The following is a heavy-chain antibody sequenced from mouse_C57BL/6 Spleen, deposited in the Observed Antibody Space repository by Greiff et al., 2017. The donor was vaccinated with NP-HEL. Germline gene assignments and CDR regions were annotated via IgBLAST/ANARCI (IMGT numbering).Heavy chain of an antibody. CDR1: GYAFSSSW. CDR2: IYPGDGDT. Sequence: QVQLQQSGPELVKPGASVKISCKASGYAFSSSWMNWVKQRPGKGLEWIGRIYPGDGDTNYNGKFKGKATLTADKSSSTAYMRLSSLTSEDSAVYFCAREEGKSWFAYWGQGTLVTVSA. CDR3: AREEGKSWFAY. V-gene: IGHV1-82*01. J-gene: IGHJ3*01.